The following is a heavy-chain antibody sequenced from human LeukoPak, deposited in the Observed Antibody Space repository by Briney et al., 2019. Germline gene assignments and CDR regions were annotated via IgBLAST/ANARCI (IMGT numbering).Heavy chain of an antibody. Sequence: SQTLSLTCAISGDSVSSYSAIWNWIRQSPPRSLEWLGRAYYRSKWYIEYAASVKSRITINPDTSKNQFSLQLNSVTPEDTAVYYCARGAFGGIKDGMDVWGQGTTVTVSS. CDR2: AYYRSKWYI. D-gene: IGHD3-16*01. CDR1: GDSVSSYSAI. V-gene: IGHV6-1*01. CDR3: ARGAFGGIKDGMDV. J-gene: IGHJ6*02.